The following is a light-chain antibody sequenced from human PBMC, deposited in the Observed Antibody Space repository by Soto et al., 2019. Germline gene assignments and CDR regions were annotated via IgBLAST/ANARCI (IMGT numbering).Light chain of an antibody. CDR1: QVVSTSY. CDR2: GTS. J-gene: IGKJ2*01. Sequence: EIVLTQSPGTLSSSPGERATLSCRASQVVSTSYLGWYQKKLGQAPRLLIYGTSSTATGSTDRFSGSRSGTDVSLTISRLEPEDFVVYYCQQYGTSPMYTFGQGTKLEIK. CDR3: QQYGTSPMYT. V-gene: IGKV3-20*01.